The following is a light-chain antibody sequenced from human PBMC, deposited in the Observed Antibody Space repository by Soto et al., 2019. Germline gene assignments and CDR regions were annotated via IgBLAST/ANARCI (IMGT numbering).Light chain of an antibody. Sequence: EVLITQSPATLSLSPGERATLSCWASETVATNLAWYQQKPGQAPRLLIYDASNRATGIPARFSGSGSGTDFTLTISSLEPEDFAVYYCQQRSNWPPDLTFGGGTKVDI. V-gene: IGKV3-11*01. J-gene: IGKJ4*01. CDR1: ETVATN. CDR2: DAS. CDR3: QQRSNWPPDLT.